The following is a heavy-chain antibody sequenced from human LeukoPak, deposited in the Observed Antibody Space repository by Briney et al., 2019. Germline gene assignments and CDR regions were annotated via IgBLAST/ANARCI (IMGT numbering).Heavy chain of an antibody. V-gene: IGHV1-2*02. CDR2: INPNSGGT. Sequence: ASVKVSCKASGYTFTGYYMHWVRQAPGQGLEWMGWINPNSGGTNYAQKFQGRVTMTRDTSISTAYMELSRLRSDDTAVYYCARGSLGYCSGTSCHWGGWFDPWGQGTLVTVSS. J-gene: IGHJ5*02. CDR3: ARGSLGYCSGTSCHWGGWFDP. CDR1: GYTFTGYY. D-gene: IGHD2-2*01.